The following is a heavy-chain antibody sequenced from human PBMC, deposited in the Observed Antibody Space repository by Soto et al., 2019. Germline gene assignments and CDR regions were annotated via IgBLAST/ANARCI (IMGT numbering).Heavy chain of an antibody. CDR2: IKRNTDGGTA. J-gene: IGHJ4*02. CDR1: GLTFNDAW. V-gene: IGHV3-15*01. D-gene: IGHD3-22*01. Sequence: EVPLVESGGGLVKPGGSLRLSCAASGLTFNDAWMSWVRQAPGKGLEWVGRIKRNTDGGTADYAAPVKGRFTISRDDSKNTLYLQMNSLQTEDTAIYFCTTGLSSGHYNFDFWGQGTLVTVSS. CDR3: TTGLSSGHYNFDF.